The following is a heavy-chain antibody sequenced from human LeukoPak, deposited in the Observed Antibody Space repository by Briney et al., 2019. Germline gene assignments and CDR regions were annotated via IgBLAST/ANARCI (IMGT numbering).Heavy chain of an antibody. J-gene: IGHJ4*02. CDR1: GFTFSSYA. D-gene: IGHD3-3*01. CDR3: ARAGAVLRFLEWLPFDY. V-gene: IGHV3-30*04. Sequence: GGSLRLSCAASGFTFSSYAMHWVRQAPGKGLEWVAVISYDGSNKYYADSVKGRFTISRDNSKNTLYLQMNSLRAEDTAVYYCARAGAVLRFLEWLPFDYWGQGTLVTVSS. CDR2: ISYDGSNK.